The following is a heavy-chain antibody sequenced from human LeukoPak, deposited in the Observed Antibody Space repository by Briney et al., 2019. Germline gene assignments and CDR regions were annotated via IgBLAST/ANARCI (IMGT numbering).Heavy chain of an antibody. CDR1: GGTFSSYA. V-gene: IGHV1-8*03. D-gene: IGHD3-10*01. Sequence: GSSVKVSCEASGGTFSSYAINWVRQAPGQGLEWMGWMNPNSGNTGYAQRFQDRVTLTWDTSISTAYMELSSLRSEDTAVYYCARLEVRGLIGPWGQGTLVIVSS. J-gene: IGHJ5*02. CDR2: MNPNSGNT. CDR3: ARLEVRGLIGP.